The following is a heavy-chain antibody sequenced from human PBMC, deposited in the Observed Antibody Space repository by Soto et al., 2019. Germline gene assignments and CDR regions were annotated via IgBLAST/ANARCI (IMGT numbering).Heavy chain of an antibody. Sequence: EVQLVESGGGLVQPGGSLRLSCAASGFTFSNYWMNWVRQAPGRGLEWVANIKEDGSEISYVDSVKGRFTISRDNAKNSLYLQMNSLSSDDTAVYYCARAILAPMGVDYWGQGTVVTVSP. J-gene: IGHJ4*02. CDR1: GFTFSNYW. CDR2: IKEDGSEI. CDR3: ARAILAPMGVDY. D-gene: IGHD5-12*01. V-gene: IGHV3-7*01.